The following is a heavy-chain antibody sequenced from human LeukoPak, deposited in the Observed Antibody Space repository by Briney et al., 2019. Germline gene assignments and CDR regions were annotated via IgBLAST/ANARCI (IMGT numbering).Heavy chain of an antibody. V-gene: IGHV3-33*06. Sequence: PGRSLRLSCAASGFTFSSYGMHWVRQAPGKGLEWVAVIWYDGSNKYYADSVRGRFTISRDNSKNTLYLQMNSLRAEDTAVYYCAKGLYHYYGSGSYTLDYWGQGTQVTVSS. CDR3: AKGLYHYYGSGSYTLDY. D-gene: IGHD3-10*01. J-gene: IGHJ4*02. CDR2: IWYDGSNK. CDR1: GFTFSSYG.